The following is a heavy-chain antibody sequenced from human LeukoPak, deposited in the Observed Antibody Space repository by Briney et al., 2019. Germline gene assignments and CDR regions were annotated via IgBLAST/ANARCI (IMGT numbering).Heavy chain of an antibody. V-gene: IGHV1-18*01. Sequence: ASVKVSCKASGYTFTSYGITWVRQAPGQGLEWMGWISAYNGDTNYAQKLQGRVTMTTDTSTSTAYMELRSLRSDDTAVYYCAKERQYDYVWGSYRYASDYWGQGTLVTVSS. D-gene: IGHD3-16*02. J-gene: IGHJ4*02. CDR2: ISAYNGDT. CDR1: GYTFTSYG. CDR3: AKERQYDYVWGSYRYASDY.